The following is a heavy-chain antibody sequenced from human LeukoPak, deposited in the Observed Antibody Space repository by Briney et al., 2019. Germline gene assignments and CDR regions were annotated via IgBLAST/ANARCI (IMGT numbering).Heavy chain of an antibody. D-gene: IGHD2-8*01. CDR2: INPNSGGT. J-gene: IGHJ4*02. Sequence: GASVKVSCKASGYTFTGYYMHWVRQAPGQGLEWMGWINPNSGGTNYAQKFQGRVTMTRDTSISTAYMELSRLRSDDTAVYYCARDPTSDCTNGVCDYWGQGTLVTVSS. V-gene: IGHV1-2*02. CDR1: GYTFTGYY. CDR3: ARDPTSDCTNGVCDY.